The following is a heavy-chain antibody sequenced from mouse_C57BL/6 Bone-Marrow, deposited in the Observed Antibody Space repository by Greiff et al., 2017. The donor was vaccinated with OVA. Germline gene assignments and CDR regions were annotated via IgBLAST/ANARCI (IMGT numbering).Heavy chain of an antibody. CDR3: ARHGYDYYAMDY. J-gene: IGHJ4*01. CDR2: ISNGGGST. CDR1: GFTFSDYY. V-gene: IGHV5-12*01. D-gene: IGHD2-10*02. Sequence: EVQLMESGGGLVQPGGSLKLSCAASGFTFSDYYMYWVRQTPEKRLEWVAYISNGGGSTYYPDTVKGRFTISRDNAKNTLYLQMSRLKSEDTAMYYCARHGYDYYAMDYWGQGTSVTVSS.